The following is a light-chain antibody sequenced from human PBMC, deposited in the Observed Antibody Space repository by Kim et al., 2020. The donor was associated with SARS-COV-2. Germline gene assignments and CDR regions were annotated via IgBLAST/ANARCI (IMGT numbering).Light chain of an antibody. Sequence: SPAEPATLSCRASQTINNKLVWYQHKPGQAPRLLIYDATTRATGVPARFIGSGSETDFTLTISSLQSEDFAVYYCQQSNDWPPLTFGQGTKVDIK. CDR3: QQSNDWPPLT. J-gene: IGKJ1*01. CDR1: QTINNK. CDR2: DAT. V-gene: IGKV3-15*01.